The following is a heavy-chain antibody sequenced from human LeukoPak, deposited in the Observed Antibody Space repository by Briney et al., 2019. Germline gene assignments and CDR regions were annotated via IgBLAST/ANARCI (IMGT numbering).Heavy chain of an antibody. CDR1: GFTVSNNY. D-gene: IGHD1-26*01. V-gene: IGHV3-53*01. Sequence: GGSLRLSCAASGFTVSNNYMSWVRQAPRKGLEWVSVISSGGRIYYSDSLKGRFTISRDNSKNTLYLQMNSLRAEDTAVYYCARDSCSHDSGTHGFDYWGQGTLVTVSS. J-gene: IGHJ4*02. CDR2: ISSGGRI. CDR3: ARDSCSHDSGTHGFDY.